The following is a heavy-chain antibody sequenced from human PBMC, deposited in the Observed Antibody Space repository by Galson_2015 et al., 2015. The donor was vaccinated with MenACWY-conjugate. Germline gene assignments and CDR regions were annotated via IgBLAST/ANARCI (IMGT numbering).Heavy chain of an antibody. J-gene: IGHJ6*02. CDR1: GFTFSSYW. CDR3: ATLNYFAMDV. CDR2: IKKDGSEE. Sequence: SLRLSCAAAGFTFSSYWMSWVRQAPGKGLEWVASIKKDGSEEYYVDSVKGRFTISRDNARSSLHLQLNSLRAEDTAVYYCATLNYFAMDVWGQGTTVTSP. V-gene: IGHV3-7*03.